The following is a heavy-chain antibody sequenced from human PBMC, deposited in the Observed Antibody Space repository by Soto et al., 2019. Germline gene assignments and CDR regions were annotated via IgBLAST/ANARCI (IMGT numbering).Heavy chain of an antibody. CDR3: ARVSSPFGY. J-gene: IGHJ4*02. V-gene: IGHV3-53*02. Sequence: EVQLVETGGSLIQPGGSLRLSCAVSGFTVRSNYMSWVHQAPGKGLAWVSIIYSSGNTYYADSVKGRFTMSRDTSNNTVFLQMSSLRAEDTAVYYCARVSSPFGYWGQGTLVTVSS. CDR1: GFTVRSNY. D-gene: IGHD3-16*01. CDR2: IYSSGNT.